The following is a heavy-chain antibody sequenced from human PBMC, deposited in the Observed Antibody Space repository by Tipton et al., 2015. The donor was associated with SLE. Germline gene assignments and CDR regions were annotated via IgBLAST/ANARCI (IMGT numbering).Heavy chain of an antibody. CDR3: ARSWSGRREFDY. V-gene: IGHV4-38-2*02. J-gene: IGHJ4*02. Sequence: TLSLTCIVPDDSVSSAYYWAWIRQPPGKGLQWIACIYRTGTTYVNPSLKSRVSMSMDTSNNRFSLTMTSLTVADTAVYYCARSWSGRREFDYWGPGTLATVSS. CDR1: DDSVSSAYY. D-gene: IGHD1-26*01. CDR2: IYRTGTT.